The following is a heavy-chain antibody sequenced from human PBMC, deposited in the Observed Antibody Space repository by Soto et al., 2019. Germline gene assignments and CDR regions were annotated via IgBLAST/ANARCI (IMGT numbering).Heavy chain of an antibody. J-gene: IGHJ4*02. D-gene: IGHD4-17*01. CDR2: ITGSGDNT. Sequence: GGSLRLSCAASGFTFSTYGMAWVRLAPGKGLEWVSAITGSGDNTYYRESVKGRFTISRDNSKNTVYLQMSSLRAEDAAVYYCAKYVTTGGYFDCWGRGTLVTVSS. CDR3: AKYVTTGGYFDC. V-gene: IGHV3-23*01. CDR1: GFTFSTYG.